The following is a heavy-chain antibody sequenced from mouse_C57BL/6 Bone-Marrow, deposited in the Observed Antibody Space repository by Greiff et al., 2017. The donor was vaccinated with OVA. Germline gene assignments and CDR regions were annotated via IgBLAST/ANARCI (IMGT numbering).Heavy chain of an antibody. Sequence: EVQLVESGPGLAKPSQTLSLTCSVTGYSITSDYWNWIRKFPGNKLEYMGYISYSGSTYYNPSLKSRISITRDTSKNQYYLQLNSVTTEDTATYYCARSSYYYYGSSYGKDFDYWGQGTTLTVSS. D-gene: IGHD1-1*01. CDR1: GYSITSDY. J-gene: IGHJ2*01. CDR2: ISYSGST. V-gene: IGHV3-8*01. CDR3: ARSSYYYYGSSYGKDFDY.